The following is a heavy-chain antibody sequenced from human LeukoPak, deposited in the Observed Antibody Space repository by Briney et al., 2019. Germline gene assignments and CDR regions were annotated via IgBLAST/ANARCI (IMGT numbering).Heavy chain of an antibody. J-gene: IGHJ4*02. CDR3: AKESYYYDTSGYYYFDY. D-gene: IGHD3-22*01. Sequence: GRSLRLSCAASGFTFDDYAIHGVRQAPGKGLEWVSGISWNSGSIGYADSVKGRFPISRDNAKNSLYLQMNSLRAEDTALYYCAKESYYYDTSGYYYFDYWGQGPLVTVSS. CDR2: ISWNSGSI. V-gene: IGHV3-9*01. CDR1: GFTFDDYA.